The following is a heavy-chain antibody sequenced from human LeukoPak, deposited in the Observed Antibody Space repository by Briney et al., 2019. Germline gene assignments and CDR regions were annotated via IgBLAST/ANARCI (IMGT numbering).Heavy chain of an antibody. V-gene: IGHV3-13*01. CDR3: ARVRNYYGMDV. CDR2: IGTAGDT. J-gene: IGHJ6*02. Sequence: GSLRLSCAASGFTFSSYDMHWVRQATGKGLEWVSAIGTAGDTYYPGSVKGRFTISRENAKNSLYLQMNSLRAEDTAVYYCARVRNYYGMDVWGQGTTVTVSS. CDR1: GFTFSSYD.